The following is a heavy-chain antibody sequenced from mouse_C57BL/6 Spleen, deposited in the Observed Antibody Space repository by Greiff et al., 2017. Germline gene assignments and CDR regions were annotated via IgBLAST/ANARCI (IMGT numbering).Heavy chain of an antibody. CDR1: GYAFSSSW. Sequence: VMLVESGPELVKPGASVKISCKASGYAFSSSWMNWVKQRPGKGLEWIGRIYPGDGDTNYNGKFKGKATLTADKSSSTAYMQLSSLTSEDSAVYFCARSYSNYEGDYWGQGTTLTVSS. CDR2: IYPGDGDT. D-gene: IGHD2-5*01. J-gene: IGHJ2*01. CDR3: ARSYSNYEGDY. V-gene: IGHV1-82*01.